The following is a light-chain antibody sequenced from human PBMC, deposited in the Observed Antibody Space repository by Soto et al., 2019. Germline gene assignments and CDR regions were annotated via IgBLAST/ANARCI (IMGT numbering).Light chain of an antibody. V-gene: IGKV1-39*01. J-gene: IGKJ1*01. CDR2: AAS. CDR1: QSISSS. Sequence: DIQMTQSPSSLSASVGDRVTITCRASQSISSSLNWYQQKPGKAPKLLLYAASSLQSGVPSRFSGSGSGTDFTLTISSLQPEDFAAYYCQQSYSTPRTFGQGTKVDIK. CDR3: QQSYSTPRT.